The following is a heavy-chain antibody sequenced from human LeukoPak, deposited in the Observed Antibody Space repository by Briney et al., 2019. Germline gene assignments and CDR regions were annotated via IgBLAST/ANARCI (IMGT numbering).Heavy chain of an antibody. CDR3: ARDSGSGWSVYYYGMDV. CDR2: IYYSGGT. J-gene: IGHJ6*02. Sequence: SETLSLTCTVSGGSISSYYWSWIRQPPGKGLDWIGHIYYSGGTNYNPSLQSRVTISVDTSKNHFSLKLRSVTAADTAVDYCARDSGSGWSVYYYGMDVWGQETTVAVSS. D-gene: IGHD6-19*01. CDR1: GGSISSYY. V-gene: IGHV4-59*01.